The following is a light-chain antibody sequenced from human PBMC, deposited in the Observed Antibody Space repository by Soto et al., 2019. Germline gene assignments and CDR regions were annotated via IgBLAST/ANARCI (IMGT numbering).Light chain of an antibody. J-gene: IGLJ1*01. V-gene: IGLV2-14*03. CDR3: TSFTSRHTYV. CDR1: SSDVGGYNY. CDR2: DVS. Sequence: QSVLTQPASVSGSPGQSITISCTGTSSDVGGYNYVSWYQQHPDKAPRLMIYDVSNRPSGVSDRFSGSKSGDTASLTISGLQAEDEAGYYCTSFTSRHTYVFGTGTKVTVL.